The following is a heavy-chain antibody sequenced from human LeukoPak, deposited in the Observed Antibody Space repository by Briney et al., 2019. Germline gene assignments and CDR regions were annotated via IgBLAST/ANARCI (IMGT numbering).Heavy chain of an antibody. D-gene: IGHD1-1*01. CDR3: ARRSMTGTYYFDY. J-gene: IGHJ4*02. Sequence: GGSLRLSCAASGFMFSGNWRSWVRLAPGKGLEWVANIKEDGTETYYVDSVKGRFTISRDNAKNSLYLQMNSLRPEDTAVYYCARRSMTGTYYFDYWGQGTLVTVSS. CDR1: GFMFSGNW. V-gene: IGHV3-7*03. CDR2: IKEDGTET.